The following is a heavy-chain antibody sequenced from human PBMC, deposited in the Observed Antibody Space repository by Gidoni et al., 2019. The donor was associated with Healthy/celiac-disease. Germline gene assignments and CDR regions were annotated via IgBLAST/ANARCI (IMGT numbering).Heavy chain of an antibody. CDR3: ASEGRGYYYDSSGVGGYYYYGMDV. CDR2: INWNGGST. J-gene: IGHJ6*02. CDR1: GFPFDDYG. Sequence: EVQLVESGGGVVRPGGSLRLSCAASGFPFDDYGISWVRQAPGKGLEWVSGINWNGGSTGYADSVKGRFTISRDNAKNSLYLQTNSLRAEDTALYYCASEGRGYYYDSSGVGGYYYYGMDVWGQGTTVTVSS. D-gene: IGHD3-22*01. V-gene: IGHV3-20*04.